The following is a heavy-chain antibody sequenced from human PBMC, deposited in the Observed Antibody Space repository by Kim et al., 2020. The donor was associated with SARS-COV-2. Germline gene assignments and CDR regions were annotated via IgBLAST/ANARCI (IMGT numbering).Heavy chain of an antibody. CDR2: INPSGGST. Sequence: ASVKVSCKASGYTFTSYYMHWVRQAPGQGLEWMGIINPSGGSTSYAQKFQGRVTMTRDTSTSTVYMELSSLRSEDTAVYYCARGRIKWELRCYGMDVWGQGTTVTVSS. CDR3: ARGRIKWELRCYGMDV. CDR1: GYTFTSYY. D-gene: IGHD1-26*01. V-gene: IGHV1-46*01. J-gene: IGHJ6*02.